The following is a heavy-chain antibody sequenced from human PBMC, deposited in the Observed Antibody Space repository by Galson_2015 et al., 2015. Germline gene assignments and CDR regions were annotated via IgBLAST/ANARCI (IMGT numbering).Heavy chain of an antibody. D-gene: IGHD6-13*01. J-gene: IGHJ4*02. Sequence: QSGAEVKKPGESLKISCKGSGYSFSSYWIGWVRQMPGKGLEWMGIIYPGDSDARYSPSFQGQVTISADKSISTAYLQWSSLKAPGGAMYYCARLKGIAAAWYYFDHWGQGTLVTVSA. CDR2: IYPGDSDA. V-gene: IGHV5-51*01. CDR3: ARLKGIAAAWYYFDH. CDR1: GYSFSSYW.